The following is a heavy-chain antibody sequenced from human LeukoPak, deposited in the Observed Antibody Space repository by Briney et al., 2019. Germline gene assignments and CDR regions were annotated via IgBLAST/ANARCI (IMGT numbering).Heavy chain of an antibody. CDR1: GGSFRGYC. CDR2: INHSGSA. Sequence: SETLSLTYAVYGGSFRGYCWSWIRQTPGKGLEWIGQINHSGSANYNPSLKSRVTMSVDTSKNQFSLKLTSVIAADTAVYYCARGCPGYWGQGTLVTVSS. CDR3: ARGCPGY. V-gene: IGHV4-34*01. J-gene: IGHJ4*02.